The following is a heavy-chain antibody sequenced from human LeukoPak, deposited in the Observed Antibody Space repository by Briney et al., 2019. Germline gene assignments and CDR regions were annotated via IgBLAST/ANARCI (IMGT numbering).Heavy chain of an antibody. Sequence: GGSLRLSCAASGFIFRNFGMSWIRQAPGKGLEWVSHISDVVAHTWYADSVRGRFIISRDNSNNRVFLQMNSLRPEDTALYYCAKDNYGGVYASWGQGTLVTVSS. V-gene: IGHV3-23*01. D-gene: IGHD3-16*01. CDR3: AKDNYGGVYAS. J-gene: IGHJ5*02. CDR1: GFIFRNFG. CDR2: ISDVVAHT.